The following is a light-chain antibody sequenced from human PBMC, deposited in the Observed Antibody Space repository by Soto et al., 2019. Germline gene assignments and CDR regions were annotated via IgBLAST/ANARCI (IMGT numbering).Light chain of an antibody. V-gene: IGLV4-69*01. Sequence: QLVLTQSPSASASLGASVKLTCTLSSGHSSYAIAWHQQQPEKGPRYLMKLNSDGSHSKGDGLPDRFSGSSSGAERYLTISRLQSEDEADYYFQTWGTGIHVVFGGGTKLTVL. CDR2: LNSDGSH. J-gene: IGLJ2*01. CDR3: QTWGTGIHVV. CDR1: SGHSSYA.